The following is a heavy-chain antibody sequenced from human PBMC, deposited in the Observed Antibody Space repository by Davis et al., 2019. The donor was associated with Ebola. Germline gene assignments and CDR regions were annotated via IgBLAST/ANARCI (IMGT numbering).Heavy chain of an antibody. J-gene: IGHJ4*02. Sequence: ASVKVSCKASGYSFTSYGISWVRQAPGQGLEWMAWIYNGNTNYAQNLQGRVTMTTDTSTSTAYMELRSLRSDDTAVYYCARDYCSGGGCWAYWGQGTLVTVSS. CDR2: IYNGNT. CDR3: ARDYCSGGGCWAY. V-gene: IGHV1-18*01. CDR1: GYSFTSYG. D-gene: IGHD2-15*01.